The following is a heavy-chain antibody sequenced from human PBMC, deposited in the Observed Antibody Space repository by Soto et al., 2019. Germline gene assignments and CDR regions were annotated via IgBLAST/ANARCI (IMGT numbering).Heavy chain of an antibody. V-gene: IGHV2-26*01. J-gene: IGHJ3*02. CDR2: IFSNDEK. Sequence: QVTLKESGPVLVKPTETLTLTCTVSGFSLSNARMGVSWIRQPPGKALEWLAHIFSNDEKSYSTSLKSRLTISKDTSKSQVVLTMTNMDPVDTATYYCARIRTDNSYKDAFDIWCQGTMVTVSS. CDR1: GFSLSNARMG. CDR3: ARIRTDNSYKDAFDI. D-gene: IGHD3-10*01.